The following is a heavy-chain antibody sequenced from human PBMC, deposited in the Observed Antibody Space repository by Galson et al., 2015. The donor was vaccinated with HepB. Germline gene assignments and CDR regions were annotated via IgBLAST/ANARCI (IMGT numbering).Heavy chain of an antibody. CDR2: ISYDGSNK. D-gene: IGHD5-24*01. V-gene: IGHV3-30-3*01. Sequence: LRLSCAASGFTFSSYAMHWVRQAPGKGLEWVAVISYDGSNKYYADSVKGRFTISRDNSKNTLYLQMNSLRAEDTAVYYCARDVLELGPRHRNWFDPWGQGTLVTVSS. J-gene: IGHJ5*02. CDR1: GFTFSSYA. CDR3: ARDVLELGPRHRNWFDP.